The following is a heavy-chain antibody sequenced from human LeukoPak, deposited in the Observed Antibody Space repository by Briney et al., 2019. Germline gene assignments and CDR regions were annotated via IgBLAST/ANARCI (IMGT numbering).Heavy chain of an antibody. CDR3: VRDAGATAGNEYFQY. D-gene: IGHD1-26*01. CDR1: GYTFTSYY. J-gene: IGHJ1*01. CDR2: INPSGGST. V-gene: IGHV1-46*01. Sequence: ASVKVSCKASGYTFTSYYVHWVRQAPGQGLEWMGMINPSGGSTTYAQKFQGRVTMTRDTSTSTVYMELNSLRSEDTAVYYCVRDAGATAGNEYFQYWGQGTLVTVSS.